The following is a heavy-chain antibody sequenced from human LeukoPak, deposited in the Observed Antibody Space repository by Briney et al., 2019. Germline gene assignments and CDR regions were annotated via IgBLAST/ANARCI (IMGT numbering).Heavy chain of an antibody. CDR2: ISDSGNS. D-gene: IGHD2-15*01. J-gene: IGHJ4*02. CDR1: GGSISNHF. Sequence: SETLSLTCSVSGGSISNHFWSWIRQTPGKGLEWIGYISDSGNSDYIPSLESRVTISVDTSKNQFSLSLRSVTAADTAVYYCARHLTGSCSGRDCPFYFDYWGQGILVTVSS. CDR3: ARHLTGSCSGRDCPFYFDY. V-gene: IGHV4-59*08.